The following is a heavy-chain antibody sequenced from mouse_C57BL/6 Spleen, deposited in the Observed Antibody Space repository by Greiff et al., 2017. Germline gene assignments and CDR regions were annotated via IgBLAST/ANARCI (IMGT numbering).Heavy chain of an antibody. J-gene: IGHJ3*01. Sequence: VMLVESGAELVKPGASVKISCKASGYAFSSYWMNWVKQRPGKGLEWIGQIYPGDGDTNYNGKFKGKATLTADKSSSTAYMQLSSLTSEDSAVYFCARSGWDGYYEGFAYWGQGTLVTVSA. CDR1: GYAFSSYW. V-gene: IGHV1-80*01. CDR3: ARSGWDGYYEGFAY. D-gene: IGHD2-3*01. CDR2: IYPGDGDT.